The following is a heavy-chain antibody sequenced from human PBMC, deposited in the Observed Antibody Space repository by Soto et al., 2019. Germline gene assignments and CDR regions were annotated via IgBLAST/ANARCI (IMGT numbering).Heavy chain of an antibody. CDR1: GFTFSSYW. D-gene: IGHD5-12*01. Sequence: EVQLVESGGGLVQPGGSLRLSCAASGFTFSSYWMHWVRQAPGTGLVWVSRINSDGSSTSYADSVKGRFTISRDNAKNTLYLQMNSLRAEDTAVYYCARAQLGGYDPGLFDYWGQGTRVTFSS. J-gene: IGHJ4*02. CDR2: INSDGSST. CDR3: ARAQLGGYDPGLFDY. V-gene: IGHV3-74*01.